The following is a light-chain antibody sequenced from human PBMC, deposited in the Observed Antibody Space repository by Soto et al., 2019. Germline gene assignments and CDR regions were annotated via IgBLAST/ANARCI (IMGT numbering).Light chain of an antibody. Sequence: DIQMTQSPSTLSASVGDRVTITCRASQTIDSWLAWYQQRPGKPPNLLIYKASTLASGVPSRFSGSGSGTEFTLTISSLQPDDFATYYCQQYNSYSPTFGQGTKVDIK. J-gene: IGKJ1*01. CDR3: QQYNSYSPT. CDR1: QTIDSW. CDR2: KAS. V-gene: IGKV1-5*03.